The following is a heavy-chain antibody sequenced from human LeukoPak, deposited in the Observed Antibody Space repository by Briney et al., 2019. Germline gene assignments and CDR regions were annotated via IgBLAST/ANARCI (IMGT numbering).Heavy chain of an antibody. CDR1: GGSISSYY. D-gene: IGHD5-24*01. J-gene: IGHJ4*02. V-gene: IGHV4-59*01. CDR3: ARGSRDGYNYLDY. Sequence: PSETLSLTCTVSGGSISSYYWSWIRQPPGKGLEWIGYIYYSGSTNYNLSLKSRVTISVDTSKNQFSLKLSSVTAADTAVCYCARGSRDGYNYLDYWGQGTLVTVSS. CDR2: IYYSGST.